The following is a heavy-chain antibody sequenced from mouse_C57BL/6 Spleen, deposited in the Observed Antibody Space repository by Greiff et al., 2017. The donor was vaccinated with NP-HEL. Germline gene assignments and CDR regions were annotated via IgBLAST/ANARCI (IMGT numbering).Heavy chain of an antibody. CDR2: ISDGGSYT. J-gene: IGHJ2*01. V-gene: IGHV5-4*01. D-gene: IGHD2-4*01. CDR1: GFTFSSYA. CDR3: ARDQDYEGRDYYDG. Sequence: DVMLVESGGGLVKPGGSLKLSCAASGFTFSSYAMSWVRQTPEKRLEWVATISDGGSYTYYPDNVKGRFTISRDNAKTNLYLQMSQLKSEDTAMYDWARDQDYEGRDYYDGWGQGTTLTVSS.